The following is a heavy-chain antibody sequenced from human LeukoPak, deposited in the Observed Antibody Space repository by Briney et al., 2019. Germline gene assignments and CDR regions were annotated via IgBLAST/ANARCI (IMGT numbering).Heavy chain of an antibody. CDR1: GYTFTSYG. CDR3: ARGPRYISGRYAESFSIDY. J-gene: IGHJ4*02. V-gene: IGHV1-2*02. CDR2: INPGTGGT. D-gene: IGHD6-19*01. Sequence: GASVKVSCKASGYTFTSYGISWVRQAPGQGLEWMGWINPGTGGTNYVHNFQGRVTMTRDTSISAAYMELSSLRSGDTAIYYCARGPRYISGRYAESFSIDYWGQGTLVTVSS.